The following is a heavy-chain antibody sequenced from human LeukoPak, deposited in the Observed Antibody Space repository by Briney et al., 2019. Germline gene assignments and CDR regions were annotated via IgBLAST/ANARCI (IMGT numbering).Heavy chain of an antibody. Sequence: PSETLSLTCTVSGGSLSTYYWSWIRQPPGKGLEWIGYIYYSGSTNYNPSLKSRVTISVDTSKNQFSLKLSSVTAADTAVYYCASYNWNDVEDYWGQGTLVTVSS. CDR3: ASYNWNDVEDY. V-gene: IGHV4-59*01. CDR2: IYYSGST. J-gene: IGHJ4*02. CDR1: GGSLSTYY. D-gene: IGHD1-20*01.